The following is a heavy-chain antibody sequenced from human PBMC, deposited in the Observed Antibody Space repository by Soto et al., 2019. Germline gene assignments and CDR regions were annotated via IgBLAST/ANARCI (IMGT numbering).Heavy chain of an antibody. CDR1: GGSISSGGHY. CDR2: IHYSGTT. J-gene: IGHJ4*02. Sequence: SETLSLTCTVSGGSISSGGHYWSWIRQHPGKVLEWIGYIHYSGTTYYSPSLQSRVIISVDTSKNQFSLKLNSVTAADTAVYYCARDFSGYGSIDYWGLGTLVTVSS. D-gene: IGHD2-2*01. V-gene: IGHV4-31*03. CDR3: ARDFSGYGSIDY.